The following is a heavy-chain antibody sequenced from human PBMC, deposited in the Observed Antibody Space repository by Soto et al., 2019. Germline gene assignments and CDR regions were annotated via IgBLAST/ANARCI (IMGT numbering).Heavy chain of an antibody. CDR2: MYYSGSS. D-gene: IGHD3-22*01. V-gene: IGHV4-59*01. CDR3: ARGFYDSRGYSSPFYY. CDR1: GASIRSEY. Sequence: QVQLQESGPGLVKPSETLSLTCSVSGASIRSEYWSWIRQPPGKGLEWIGYMYYSGSSNYNHSLKTRVTIAIDRSNNHLSLKLSSVTAADTAVYYCARGFYDSRGYSSPFYYWGHGLLVTVSS. J-gene: IGHJ4*01.